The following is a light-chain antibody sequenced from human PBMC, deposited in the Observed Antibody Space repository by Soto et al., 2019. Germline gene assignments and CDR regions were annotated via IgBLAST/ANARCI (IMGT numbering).Light chain of an antibody. CDR3: QQYNSSPYT. CDR1: QSISSY. V-gene: IGKV1-39*01. J-gene: IGKJ2*01. Sequence: DIQMTQSPSSLSASVGDRVTITCRASQSISSYLNWYQQKPGKAPKLLIYDASTVKDGAPSRFSGSGSGTEFTLTISSLQPEDFATFYCQQYNSSPYTFGQGTKLDIK. CDR2: DAS.